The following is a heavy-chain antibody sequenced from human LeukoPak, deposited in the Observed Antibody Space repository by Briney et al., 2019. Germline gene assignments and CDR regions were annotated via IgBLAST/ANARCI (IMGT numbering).Heavy chain of an antibody. V-gene: IGHV1-46*01. Sequence: ASVKVSCKASGYTFTSYYMHWVRQAPGQGLEWMGIINPGGGSTSYAQKFQGRVTMTRDMSTSTVYMELSSLRSEDTAVYYCARDYKRVPAAAVNFDYWGQGTLVTVSS. CDR1: GYTFTSYY. D-gene: IGHD2-2*01. CDR2: INPGGGST. J-gene: IGHJ4*02. CDR3: ARDYKRVPAAAVNFDY.